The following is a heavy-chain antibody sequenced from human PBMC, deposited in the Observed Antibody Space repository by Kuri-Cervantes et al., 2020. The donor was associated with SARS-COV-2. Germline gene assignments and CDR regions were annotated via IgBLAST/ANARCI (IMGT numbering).Heavy chain of an antibody. CDR1: GSTFSSYW. V-gene: IGHV3-7*01. J-gene: IGHJ6*03. CDR2: IKQDGSEK. D-gene: IGHD3-16*02. Sequence: GESLKISCAASGSTFSSYWMSWVRQAPGKGLEWVANIKQDGSEKYYVDSVKGRFTISRDNAKNSLYLQMNSLRAEDTAVYYCARGPPKYPDQNPYRYYYYMDVWGKGTTVTVSS. CDR3: ARGPPKYPDQNPYRYYYYMDV.